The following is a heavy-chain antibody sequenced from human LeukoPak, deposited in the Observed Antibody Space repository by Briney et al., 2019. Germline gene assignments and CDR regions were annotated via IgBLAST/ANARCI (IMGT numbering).Heavy chain of an antibody. Sequence: PGGSLRLSCTASGFKFDDYGMTWVRQAPGKGLEWVSDINWNGGSTGYADSVKGRFTISRDNAKNSLYLQMNSLRAEDTALYYCARFYGSGKGYYMDVWGKGTTVTVSS. CDR2: INWNGGST. V-gene: IGHV3-20*04. CDR3: ARFYGSGKGYYMDV. J-gene: IGHJ6*03. CDR1: GFKFDDYG. D-gene: IGHD3-10*01.